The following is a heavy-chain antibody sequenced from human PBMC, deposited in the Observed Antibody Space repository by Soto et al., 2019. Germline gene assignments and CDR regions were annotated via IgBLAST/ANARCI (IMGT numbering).Heavy chain of an antibody. Sequence: PSETLSLTCTVSGGYISSNSDYWAWIRQSPGKGLEWIATIFHSGATQYSPSLKSRATISVDTSKNRFSLKVTSVTAADTAVYFCARELRLMTVAGASGYWGQG. CDR3: ARELRLMTVAGASGY. CDR2: IFHSGAT. J-gene: IGHJ4*02. V-gene: IGHV4-39*02. D-gene: IGHD6-19*01. CDR1: GGYISSNSDY.